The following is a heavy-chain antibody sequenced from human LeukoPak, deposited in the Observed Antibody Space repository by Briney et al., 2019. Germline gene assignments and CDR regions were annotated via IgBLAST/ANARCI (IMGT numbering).Heavy chain of an antibody. J-gene: IGHJ4*02. CDR2: IYHGGST. Sequence: SETLSLTCAVSGGSISSGGYSWSWIRQPPGKGLEWIGYIYHGGSTYYNPSLKSRVTISVDTSKNQFSLKLSSVTTADTAVYYRARVPVAGVDYWGQGTLVTVSS. CDR1: GGSISSGGYS. CDR3: ARVPVAGVDY. D-gene: IGHD6-19*01. V-gene: IGHV4-30-2*01.